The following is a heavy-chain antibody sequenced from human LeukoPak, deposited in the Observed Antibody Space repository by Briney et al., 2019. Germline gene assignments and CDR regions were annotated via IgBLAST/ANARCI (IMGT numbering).Heavy chain of an antibody. D-gene: IGHD3-9*01. CDR2: IYYSGST. CDR1: GGSISSGGYY. J-gene: IGHJ4*02. V-gene: IGHV4-31*03. Sequence: SETLSLTCTVSGGSISSGGYYWSWIRQHPGKGLEWIGYIYYSGSTYYNPSLKSRVTISVDTSKNQFSLKLSSVTAADTAMYYCARWPGADILTGYYNNYFDYWGQGTLVTVSS. CDR3: ARWPGADILTGYYNNYFDY.